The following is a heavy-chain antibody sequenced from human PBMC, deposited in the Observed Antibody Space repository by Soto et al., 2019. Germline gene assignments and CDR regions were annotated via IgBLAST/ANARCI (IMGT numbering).Heavy chain of an antibody. CDR3: ARGSSYCSSTSCYIPARFDY. D-gene: IGHD2-2*02. J-gene: IGHJ4*02. CDR2: INAGNGNT. V-gene: IGHV1-3*01. Sequence: ASVKVSCKASGYTFTSYAMHWVRQAPGQRLEWMGWINAGNGNTKYSQKFQGRVTITRDTSASTAYMELSSLRSEDTAVYYCARGSSYCSSTSCYIPARFDYWGQGTLLTVSS. CDR1: GYTFTSYA.